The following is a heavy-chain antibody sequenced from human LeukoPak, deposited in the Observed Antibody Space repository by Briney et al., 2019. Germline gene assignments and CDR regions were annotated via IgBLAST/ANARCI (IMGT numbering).Heavy chain of an antibody. CDR3: ARGGVERGPFDI. CDR1: EFTFSSYS. J-gene: IGHJ3*02. CDR2: ISYDGIKQ. D-gene: IGHD1-1*01. Sequence: GGSLRLSCAASEFTFSSYSMHWVRQAPGKGLECVSFISYDGIKQFYVDSVKGRFTISRDNSKNTLYLQINSLTAEGSGVYYCARGGVERGPFDIWGRGTMVTVSS. V-gene: IGHV3-30*04.